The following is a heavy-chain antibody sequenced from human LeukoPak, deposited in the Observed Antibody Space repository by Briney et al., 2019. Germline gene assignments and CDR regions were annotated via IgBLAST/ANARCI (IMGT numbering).Heavy chain of an antibody. CDR2: IKQDGSEK. V-gene: IGHV3-7*03. D-gene: IGHD6-13*01. J-gene: IGHJ4*02. CDR1: GLTFSRYW. Sequence: GGSLRLSCAASGLTFSRYWMSWVRQAPGKGLEWVANIKQDGSEKYYVDSVKGRFTISRDNARNSLYLQMNSLRAEDTALYYCAKDGGSSSWYFDYWGQGTLVTVSS. CDR3: AKDGGSSSWYFDY.